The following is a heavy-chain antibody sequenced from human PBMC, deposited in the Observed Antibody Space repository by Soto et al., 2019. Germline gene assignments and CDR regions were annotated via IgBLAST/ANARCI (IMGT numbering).Heavy chain of an antibody. D-gene: IGHD3-16*01. CDR2: IIPILGIA. CDR3: ARGGERSSWSYYFGY. CDR1: GGTFSSYT. J-gene: IGHJ4*02. V-gene: IGHV1-69*02. Sequence: QVQLVQSGAEVKKPGSSVKVSCKASGGTFSSYTISWVRQAPAQGLEWMGRIIPILGIANYAQKFRGRVTITADKSTSTAYMELSSLRSADTAVYYCARGGERSSWSYYFGYWGQGTLVTVSS.